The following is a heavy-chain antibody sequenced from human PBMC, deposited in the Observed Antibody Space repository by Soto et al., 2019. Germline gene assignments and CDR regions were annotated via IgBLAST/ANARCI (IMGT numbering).Heavy chain of an antibody. V-gene: IGHV4-59*01. CDR2: IYYSGST. Sequence: SETLSLPRTVSGGSIRSYYWRWIREPPGKGLEWIGYIYYSGSTNYNPSLKSRVTISVDTSKNQFSLKLSSVTAADTAVYYCARDIVLVPAAPPDAFDIWGQGTMVTVSS. CDR3: ARDIVLVPAAPPDAFDI. CDR1: GGSIRSYY. D-gene: IGHD2-2*01. J-gene: IGHJ3*02.